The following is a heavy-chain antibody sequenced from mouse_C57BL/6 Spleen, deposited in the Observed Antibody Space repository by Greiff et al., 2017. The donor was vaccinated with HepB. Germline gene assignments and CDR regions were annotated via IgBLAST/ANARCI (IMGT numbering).Heavy chain of an antibody. Sequence: VQLQQPGAELVRPGSSMKLSCKASGYTFTSYWMHWVKQRPIQGLEWIGNIDPSDSETHYNQKFKDKATLTVDKSSSTAYMQLSSLTSEDSAVYYCARRSRDGYYYFDYWGQGTTLTVSS. J-gene: IGHJ2*01. D-gene: IGHD2-3*01. CDR3: ARRSRDGYYYFDY. CDR1: GYTFTSYW. V-gene: IGHV1-52*01. CDR2: IDPSDSET.